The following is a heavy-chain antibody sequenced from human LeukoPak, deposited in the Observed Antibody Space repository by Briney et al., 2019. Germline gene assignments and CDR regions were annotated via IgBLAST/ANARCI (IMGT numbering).Heavy chain of an antibody. D-gene: IGHD4-17*01. Sequence: ASVKVSCKASGYTFTNYYIHWVRQAPGQGLEWMGIINPSGGSTSYAQKFQGRLTMTSDTSTSTVYMELSSPTSEDTAVYYCARLYGDYDGFDYWGQGAPVTVSS. CDR3: ARLYGDYDGFDY. CDR2: INPSGGST. J-gene: IGHJ4*02. CDR1: GYTFTNYY. V-gene: IGHV1-46*01.